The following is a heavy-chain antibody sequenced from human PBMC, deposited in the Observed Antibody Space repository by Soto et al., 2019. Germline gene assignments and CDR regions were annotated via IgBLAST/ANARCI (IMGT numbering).Heavy chain of an antibody. D-gene: IGHD5-18*01. CDR2: ISYDGSNK. CDR3: ARDEGYSYGPSKDYYYYGMDV. Sequence: GGSLRLSCAASGFTFSSYAMHWVRQAPGKGLEWVAVISYDGSNKYYADSVKGRFTISRDNSKNTLYLQMNSLRAEDTAVYYCARDEGYSYGPSKDYYYYGMDVWGQGTTVTVSS. J-gene: IGHJ6*02. CDR1: GFTFSSYA. V-gene: IGHV3-30-3*01.